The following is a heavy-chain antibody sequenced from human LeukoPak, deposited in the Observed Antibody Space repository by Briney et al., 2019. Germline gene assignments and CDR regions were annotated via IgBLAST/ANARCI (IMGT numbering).Heavy chain of an antibody. Sequence: GGSLRLSCAASEFTFSRYGLHWVRQAPGKGLEWVALISADTTREYYADSVRGRFSISRDNSKITAYLQMNTLSPEDTAVYYFAREGAPTYAPGGGVFYGVDVWAQGTTVTVS. CDR1: EFTFSRYG. V-gene: IGHV3-30*04. CDR3: AREGAPTYAPGGGVFYGVDV. CDR2: ISADTTRE. J-gene: IGHJ6*02. D-gene: IGHD3-16*01.